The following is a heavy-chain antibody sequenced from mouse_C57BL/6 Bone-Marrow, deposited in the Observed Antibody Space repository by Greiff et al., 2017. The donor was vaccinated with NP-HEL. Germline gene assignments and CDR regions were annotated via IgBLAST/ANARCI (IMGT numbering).Heavy chain of an antibody. CDR1: GYTFTSYW. D-gene: IGHD1-1*01. J-gene: IGHJ2*01. CDR3: ARGYGSSYSYYFDY. CDR2: IHPNSGST. Sequence: QVQLQQSGAELVKPGASVKLSCKASGYTFTSYWMHWVKQRPGQGLEWIGMIHPNSGSTNYNEKFKSKSTLTVDKSSSTAYMQRSSLTSEDSAVYYCARGYGSSYSYYFDYWGQGTTLTVSS. V-gene: IGHV1-64*01.